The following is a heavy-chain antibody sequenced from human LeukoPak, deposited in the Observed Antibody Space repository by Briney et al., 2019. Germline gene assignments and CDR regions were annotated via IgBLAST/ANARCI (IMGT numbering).Heavy chain of an antibody. V-gene: IGHV4-4*02. CDR2: INHSVGT. J-gene: IGHJ6*03. CDR3: ARVKDPGGYYYYYYMDI. Sequence: SGTLSLTCAVSGGSITSANWWSWIRQPPGKGLEWIGEINHSVGTNYNPSLKSRVTISVDTSKNQFSLKVSSVTAADTAVYYCARVKDPGGYYYYYYMDIWGKGNTVTVSS. CDR1: GGSITSANW. D-gene: IGHD3-16*01.